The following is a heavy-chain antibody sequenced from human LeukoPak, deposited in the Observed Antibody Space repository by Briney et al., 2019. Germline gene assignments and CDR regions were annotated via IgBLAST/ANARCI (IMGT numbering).Heavy chain of an antibody. V-gene: IGHV5-51*01. CDR3: ATVAGYAKSWFDP. Sequence: GESLKISCKGSGYSFTNYWIGWVRQMPGKGLEWMGSIYPGDSDTRYSPSFRGQVTISADKSINTAFLQWSSLKASDTAIYYCATVAGYAKSWFDPWGQGTLVTVSS. J-gene: IGHJ5*02. CDR1: GYSFTNYW. D-gene: IGHD5-12*01. CDR2: IYPGDSDT.